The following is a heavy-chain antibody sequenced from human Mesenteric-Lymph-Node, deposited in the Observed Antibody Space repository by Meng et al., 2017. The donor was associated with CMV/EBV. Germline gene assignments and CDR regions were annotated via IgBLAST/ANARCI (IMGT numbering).Heavy chain of an antibody. CDR2: IYYSGST. CDR1: GGSITSYY. J-gene: IGHJ4*02. CDR3: ARESIAVAGSHDY. D-gene: IGHD6-19*01. V-gene: IGHV4-59*01. Sequence: GSLRLSCTVSGGSITSYYWSWIRQPPGKGLEWIGYIYYSGSTNYNPSLKSRVTISVDTSKNQFSLKLSSVTAADTAVYYCARESIAVAGSHDYWGQGTLVTVSS.